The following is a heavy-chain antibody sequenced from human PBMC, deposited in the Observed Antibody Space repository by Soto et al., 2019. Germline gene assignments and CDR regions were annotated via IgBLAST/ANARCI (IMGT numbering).Heavy chain of an antibody. V-gene: IGHV1-18*01. CDR2: ISAYNGNT. Sequence: QVQLVQSGAEVKKPGASVKVSCKASGYTFTSYGISWVRQAPGQGLEWMGWISAYNGNTIYAQKLQGRVTMTTETPTSTAYMELRSLRSDDTAVYYCARDLGHDILTGSGWFDYWGQGTLVTVSS. CDR1: GYTFTSYG. D-gene: IGHD3-9*01. CDR3: ARDLGHDILTGSGWFDY. J-gene: IGHJ4*02.